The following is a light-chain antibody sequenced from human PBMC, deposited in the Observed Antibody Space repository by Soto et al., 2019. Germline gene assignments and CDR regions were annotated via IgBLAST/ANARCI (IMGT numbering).Light chain of an antibody. Sequence: ALTPPASVSGSPGQSITISCTGTSSDVGAYNYVSWYQQHPGKAPKLMIYDVSNRPSGVSSRFSGSKSGNTASLTFSGLQAEDEADYYCSSYTTSSIYVFGTGTKLTVL. V-gene: IGLV2-14*01. CDR3: SSYTTSSIYV. J-gene: IGLJ1*01. CDR1: SSDVGAYNY. CDR2: DVS.